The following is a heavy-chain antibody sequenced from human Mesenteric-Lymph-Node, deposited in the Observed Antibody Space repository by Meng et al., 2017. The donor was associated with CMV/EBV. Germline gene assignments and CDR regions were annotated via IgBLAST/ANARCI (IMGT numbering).Heavy chain of an antibody. J-gene: IGHJ5*02. CDR1: GYTFTGYY. D-gene: IGHD2-8*01. V-gene: IGHV1-2*02. CDR3: ARDLPQPYCTNGVCYNRGWFDP. Sequence: ASVKVSCKASGYTFTGYYIQWVRQAPGQGLEWMGWINSNSGGTHYAQKFQGRVTMTRDTSINTAYMELSSLRSDDTAVYYCARDLPQPYCTNGVCYNRGWFDPWGQGTLVTVSS. CDR2: INSNSGGT.